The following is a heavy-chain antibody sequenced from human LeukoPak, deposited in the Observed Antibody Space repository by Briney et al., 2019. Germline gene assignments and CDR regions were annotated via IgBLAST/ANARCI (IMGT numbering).Heavy chain of an antibody. CDR1: GYTLSDYY. J-gene: IGHJ1*01. Sequence: GASVKVSCKASGYTLSDYYLHWVRQAPGQRPEWMAWINPNNGDTKIAQKLQGRVTVTRDTSINTAYLELSGLRPDDTAVYYCARSQFRTSNSGAWGFRPWGQGTLVTVTS. CDR3: ARSQFRTSNSGAWGFRP. V-gene: IGHV1-2*02. CDR2: INPNNGDT. D-gene: IGHD6-13*01.